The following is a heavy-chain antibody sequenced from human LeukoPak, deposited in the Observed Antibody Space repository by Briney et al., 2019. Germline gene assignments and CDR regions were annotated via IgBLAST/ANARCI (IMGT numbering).Heavy chain of an antibody. J-gene: IGHJ6*02. CDR2: IYSGGST. CDR1: GFTVSSNY. Sequence: PGGSLRLSCAASGFTVSSNYMSGVRQAPGKGLEWVSVIYSGGSTYSADSVKGRFTISRDNSKNTLYLQMNSLRAEDTAVYYCARYFGSSYGNGYYYYGMDVWGQGTTVPVSS. D-gene: IGHD5-18*01. V-gene: IGHV3-53*01. CDR3: ARYFGSSYGNGYYYYGMDV.